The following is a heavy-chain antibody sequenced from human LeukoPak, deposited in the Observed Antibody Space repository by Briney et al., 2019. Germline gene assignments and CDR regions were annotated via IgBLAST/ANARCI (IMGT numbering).Heavy chain of an antibody. D-gene: IGHD4/OR15-4a*01. V-gene: IGHV4-34*01. Sequence: SETLSLTCAVYGGSFSGYYWSWIRQPPGKGLEWIGEINHSGSTNYNPSLKSRVTISVDTSKNQFSLKLSSVTAADTAVYYCARVRRLWGYFDYWGQGTLVTVSS. J-gene: IGHJ4*02. CDR2: INHSGST. CDR1: GGSFSGYY. CDR3: ARVRRLWGYFDY.